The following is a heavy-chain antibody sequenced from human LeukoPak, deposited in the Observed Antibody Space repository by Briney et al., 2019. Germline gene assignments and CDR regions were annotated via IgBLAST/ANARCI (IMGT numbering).Heavy chain of an antibody. CDR2: IYYSGST. J-gene: IGHJ4*02. CDR1: GGSISSYY. D-gene: IGHD3-9*01. V-gene: IGHV4-59*01. CDR3: ARVLGYYDILTGYYSYYFDY. Sequence: PTETLSLTCTVSGGSISSYYWSWIRQPPGKGLEWIGYIYYSGSTNNNPSLKSRVTISVDTSKNQFSLKLSSVTAADTAVYYCARVLGYYDILTGYYSYYFDYWGQGTLVTVSS.